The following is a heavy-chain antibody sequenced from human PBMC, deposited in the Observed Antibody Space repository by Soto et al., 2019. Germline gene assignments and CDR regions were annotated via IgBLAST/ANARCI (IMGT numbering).Heavy chain of an antibody. CDR2: ISAYNGNT. J-gene: IGHJ5*02. V-gene: IGHV1-18*01. CDR3: ARDQYYDLTNPQNWFDP. D-gene: IGHD3-3*01. Sequence: ASVKVSCKASGYTFTIYGISWVLQAPGQGLEWMGWISAYNGNTNYAQKLQGRVTMTTDTSTSTAYMELRSLRSDDTAVYYCARDQYYDLTNPQNWFDPWGQGTLVTVSS. CDR1: GYTFTIYG.